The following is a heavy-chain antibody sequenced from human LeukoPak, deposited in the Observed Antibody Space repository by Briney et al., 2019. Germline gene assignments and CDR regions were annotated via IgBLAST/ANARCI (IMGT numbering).Heavy chain of an antibody. CDR3: ATPVMTYYYDSSG. CDR2: IRYGGSNK. V-gene: IGHV3-30*02. CDR1: GFTFSHYD. J-gene: IGHJ4*02. Sequence: GGSLRLSCAASGFTFSHYDMHWVRQAPGKGLEWVAFIRYGGSNKYYADSVKGRFTISRDNSKNTLYLQMNSLRAEDTAVYYCATPVMTYYYDSSGWGQGTLVTVSS. D-gene: IGHD3-22*01.